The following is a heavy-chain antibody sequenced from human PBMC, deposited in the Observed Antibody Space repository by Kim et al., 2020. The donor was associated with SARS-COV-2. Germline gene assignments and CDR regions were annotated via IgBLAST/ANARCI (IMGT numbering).Heavy chain of an antibody. CDR3: ARRRYGANGVGIDP. D-gene: IGHD4-17*01. Sequence: GESLKISRKGSGYTFNTYWIAWVRQMPGKGLESMGIIYPGDSDTRYSPSFQGQVTISVDKSISTAYLQWSSLKASDTAMYYCARRRYGANGVGIDPWGQGTLVTVSS. J-gene: IGHJ5*02. V-gene: IGHV5-51*01. CDR1: GYTFNTYW. CDR2: IYPGDSDT.